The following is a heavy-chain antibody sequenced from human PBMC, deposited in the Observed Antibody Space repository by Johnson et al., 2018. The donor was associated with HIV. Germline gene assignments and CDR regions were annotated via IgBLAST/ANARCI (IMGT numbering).Heavy chain of an antibody. CDR2: IGTAGDT. J-gene: IGHJ3*02. V-gene: IGHV3-13*01. Sequence: VQLVESGGGLVQPGGSLRLSCAASGFTFSSYDMHWVRQATGKGLEWVSAIGTAGDTYYPGSVKGRFTISRDNSKNTLYLQMNSLRAEDTAVYYCAFIEYSSLDAFDIWGQGTMVTVSS. CDR3: AFIEYSSLDAFDI. CDR1: GFTFSSYD. D-gene: IGHD6-6*01.